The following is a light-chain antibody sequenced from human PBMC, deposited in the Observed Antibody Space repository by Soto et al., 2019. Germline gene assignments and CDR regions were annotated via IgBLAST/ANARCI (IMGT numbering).Light chain of an antibody. CDR3: QSYDSSLSGSVV. CDR2: GNN. J-gene: IGLJ2*01. V-gene: IGLV1-40*01. CDR1: SSNIGAGYD. Sequence: QSVLTQPPSVSGAPGQRVTISCTGSSSNIGAGYDVHWYQQLPGTAPKLLIYGNNNRPSGVPDRFSGSNSGTSASLAITGLQAEDEADYYCQSYDSSLSGSVVFGGGTKLTVL.